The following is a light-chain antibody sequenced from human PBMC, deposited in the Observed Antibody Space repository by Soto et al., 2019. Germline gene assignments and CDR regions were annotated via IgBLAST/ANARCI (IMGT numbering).Light chain of an antibody. Sequence: QSVLTQPRSVSGSPGQSVTISCTGTSSDVGGYNYVSWYHQHPGKAPKLMIYDVSKRTSGVPDRFSGSKSGNTASLTISGLQAEDEADYYCCSYAGSYVFGTGTKLTVL. CDR2: DVS. CDR3: CSYAGSYV. CDR1: SSDVGGYNY. V-gene: IGLV2-11*01. J-gene: IGLJ1*01.